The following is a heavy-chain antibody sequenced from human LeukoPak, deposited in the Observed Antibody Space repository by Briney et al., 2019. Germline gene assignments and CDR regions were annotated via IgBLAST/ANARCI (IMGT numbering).Heavy chain of an antibody. CDR1: GGSISSHN. V-gene: IGHV4-59*11. Sequence: PSETLSLTCTVSGGSISSHNWNWIRQPPGKGLEWIGDIYNSGSPNYNPSLKIRVTISVDTSKNQFSLKLSSVTAADTAEYYCARVDSSGYYTLFDSWGQGTLVTVSS. CDR2: IYNSGSP. J-gene: IGHJ4*02. CDR3: ARVDSSGYYTLFDS. D-gene: IGHD3-22*01.